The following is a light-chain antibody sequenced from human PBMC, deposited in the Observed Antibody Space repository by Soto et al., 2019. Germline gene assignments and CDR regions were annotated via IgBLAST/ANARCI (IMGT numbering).Light chain of an antibody. V-gene: IGLV2-23*02. CDR3: CSYAGKVFSV. Sequence: QSALTQPASVSGSPGQSITISCTGTSSDVGSYKLVSWYQQYPGKAPKLIMYEVDKRPSGISHRFSGSKSGNTASLTISWLQAEDEADYYCCSYAGKVFSVFGGGTKLTV. CDR2: EVD. J-gene: IGLJ3*02. CDR1: SSDVGSYKL.